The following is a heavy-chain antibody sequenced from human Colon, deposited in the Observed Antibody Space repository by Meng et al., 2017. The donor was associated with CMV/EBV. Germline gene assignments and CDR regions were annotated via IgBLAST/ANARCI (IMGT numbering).Heavy chain of an antibody. CDR1: GFSFNNYA. Sequence: GESLKISCAASGFSFNNYAMHWVRQAPGKGLEWVAFISYDGFNKYYADSVNGRFTVSRDNSRNTLDLQMSGLRVEDTAVYYCARGGVVVAIKGTDYWGQGTLVTVSS. CDR2: ISYDGFNK. J-gene: IGHJ4*02. V-gene: IGHV3-30*04. D-gene: IGHD2-21*01. CDR3: ARGGVVVAIKGTDY.